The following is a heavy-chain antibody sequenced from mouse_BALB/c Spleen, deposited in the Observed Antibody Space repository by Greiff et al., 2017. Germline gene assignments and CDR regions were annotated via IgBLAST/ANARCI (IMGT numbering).Heavy chain of an antibody. CDR1: GYAFTNYL. D-gene: IGHD2-1*01. CDR2: INPGSGGT. V-gene: IGHV1-54*01. Sequence: QVQLQQSGAELVRPGTSVKVSCKASGYAFTNYLIEWVKQRPGQGLEWIGVINPGSGGTNYNEKFKGKATLTADKSSSTAYMQLSSLTSDDSAVYFCARPYVNYRFAYWGQGTLVTVSA. CDR3: ARPYVNYRFAY. J-gene: IGHJ3*01.